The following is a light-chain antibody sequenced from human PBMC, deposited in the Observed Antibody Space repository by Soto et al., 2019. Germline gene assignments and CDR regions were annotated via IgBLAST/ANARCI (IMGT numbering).Light chain of an antibody. J-gene: IGLJ1*01. CDR1: SSDVGAYDY. Sequence: QSALTQPASVSGSPGESITISCTGTSSDVGAYDYVSWYQQHPDKAPKLIIYEVSHRPSGVSNRFSGSKSVNTATLTISGLQAEDEADYYCSSYTSSSTRVFGTGTKVNVL. CDR2: EVS. CDR3: SSYTSSSTRV. V-gene: IGLV2-14*03.